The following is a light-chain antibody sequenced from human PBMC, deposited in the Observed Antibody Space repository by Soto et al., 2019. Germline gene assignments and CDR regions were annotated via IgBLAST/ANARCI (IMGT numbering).Light chain of an antibody. CDR3: QQYISYPWT. Sequence: DIQMTQSPSTLSASVGDRVTITCRASQSISSWLAWYQQKPGKAPKLLIYDASSLESGVPSRFSGSGSGTEFTLTIRSLQTDDFANYYCQQYISYPWTFGQGTKVDIK. CDR2: DAS. V-gene: IGKV1-5*01. CDR1: QSISSW. J-gene: IGKJ1*01.